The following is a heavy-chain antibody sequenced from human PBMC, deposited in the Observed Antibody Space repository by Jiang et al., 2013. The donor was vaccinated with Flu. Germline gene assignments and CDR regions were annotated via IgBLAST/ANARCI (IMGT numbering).Heavy chain of an antibody. D-gene: IGHD3-10*01. J-gene: IGHJ3*02. CDR3: ASCITNDAFDI. CDR2: ISSSSSYI. Sequence: SSISSSSSYIYYADSVKGRFTISRDNAKNSLYLQMNSLRAEDTAVYYCASCITNDAFDIWGQGTMVTVSS. V-gene: IGHV3-21*01.